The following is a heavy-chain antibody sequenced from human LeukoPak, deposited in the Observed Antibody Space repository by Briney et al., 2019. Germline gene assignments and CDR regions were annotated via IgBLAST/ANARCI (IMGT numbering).Heavy chain of an antibody. V-gene: IGHV4-4*07. CDR3: AREERYYYYMDV. CDR1: GGSFSGYY. CDR2: IYTSGST. D-gene: IGHD1-1*01. Sequence: SETLSLTCAVYGGSFSGYYWSWLRQPAGKGLEWIGRIYTSGSTNYNPSLKSRVTISVDKSKNQFSLKLSSVTAADTAVYYCAREERYYYYMDVWGKGTTVTVSS. J-gene: IGHJ6*03.